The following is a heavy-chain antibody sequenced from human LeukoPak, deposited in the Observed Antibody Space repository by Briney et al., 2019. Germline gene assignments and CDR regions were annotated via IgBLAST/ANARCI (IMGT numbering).Heavy chain of an antibody. CDR2: ISYDGTNK. J-gene: IGHJ4*02. CDR3: AKSRDGYNMFYFNY. CDR1: GFTFSNYD. V-gene: IGHV3-30*18. D-gene: IGHD5-24*01. Sequence: PGRSLRLSCAASGFTFSNYDMHWVRQAPGKGLEWVAVISYDGTNKYYADSVKGRFTISRDNSKNTMCLQMNSLRAEDTAVYYCAKSRDGYNMFYFNYWGQGALVTVSS.